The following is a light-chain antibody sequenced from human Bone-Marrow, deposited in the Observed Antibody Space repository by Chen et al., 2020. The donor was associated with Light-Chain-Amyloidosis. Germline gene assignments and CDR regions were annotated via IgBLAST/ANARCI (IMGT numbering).Light chain of an antibody. Sequence: DTLMTLSPSALSESVGERVTITCQASNDIDRYLNWYQQKSGRAPTLLIHAASNVEAGVPSRFSGSGSGTDFTFTISGLQPEDVATYFCQQYDNLPLTFGGGTSLEI. V-gene: IGKV1-33*01. CDR1: NDIDRY. CDR2: AAS. CDR3: QQYDNLPLT. J-gene: IGKJ4*01.